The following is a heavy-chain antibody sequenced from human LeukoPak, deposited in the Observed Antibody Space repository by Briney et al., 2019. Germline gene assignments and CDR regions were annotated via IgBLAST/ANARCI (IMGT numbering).Heavy chain of an antibody. CDR2: INHSGGT. CDR1: GGSFSGYS. CDR3: ARVGRYYCSGGSCYGGHYYYYYYMDA. D-gene: IGHD2-15*01. J-gene: IGHJ6*03. Sequence: SETLSLTCAVSGGSFSGYSWSWIRRPPGKGLEWIGEINHSGGTNYNPSLKSRVTISVDTSKNQCSLKLSSVTAADTAVYYCARVGRYYCSGGSCYGGHYYYYYYMDAWGKGTTVTVSS. V-gene: IGHV4-34*01.